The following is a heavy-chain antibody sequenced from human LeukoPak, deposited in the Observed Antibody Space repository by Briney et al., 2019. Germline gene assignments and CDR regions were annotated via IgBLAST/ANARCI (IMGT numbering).Heavy chain of an antibody. Sequence: GGSLRLSCAASGFTFSSYAMSWVRQAPGKGLEWVSAISGSGGSTYYADSVRGRFTLSRDNSKNTLYLQMNSLRAEDTAVYYCAKDSGGSMDYWGQGTLVTVSS. D-gene: IGHD3-16*01. J-gene: IGHJ4*02. CDR2: ISGSGGST. CDR3: AKDSGGSMDY. CDR1: GFTFSSYA. V-gene: IGHV3-23*01.